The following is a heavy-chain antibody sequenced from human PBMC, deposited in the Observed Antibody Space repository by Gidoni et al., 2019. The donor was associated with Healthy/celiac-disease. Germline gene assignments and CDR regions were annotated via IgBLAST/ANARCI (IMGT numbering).Heavy chain of an antibody. D-gene: IGHD2-21*02. J-gene: IGHJ4*02. CDR2: INPSGGST. CDR1: GSPFTSYY. CDR3: AREGVTPREGYYFDY. V-gene: IGHV1-46*01. Sequence: QVQLVQSGAEVKKPGASVKVSCKASGSPFTSYYMPWVRQAPGQGLEWMGIINPSGGSTSYAQKFQGRVTMTRDTSTSTVYMELSSLRSEDTAVYYCAREGVTPREGYYFDYWGQGTLVTVSS.